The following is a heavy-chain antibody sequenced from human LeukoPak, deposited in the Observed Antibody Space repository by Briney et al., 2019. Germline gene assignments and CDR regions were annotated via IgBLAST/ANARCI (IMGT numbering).Heavy chain of an antibody. Sequence: GGSLRLSCAASGFIFSSYGMHWVRQAPGKGLEWVAVISYDGSNKFYADSVEGRFPISRDNYKNTLYLQKNTLRAEDTAVYYCAKVCEYCSGGGVDCWGGGGLVGVCS. J-gene: IGHJ4*02. V-gene: IGHV3-30*18. CDR1: GFIFSSYG. CDR3: AKVCEYCSGGGVDC. CDR2: ISYDGSNK. D-gene: IGHD2-15*01.